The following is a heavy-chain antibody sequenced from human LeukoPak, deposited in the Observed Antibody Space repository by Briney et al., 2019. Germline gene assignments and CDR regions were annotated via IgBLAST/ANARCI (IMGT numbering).Heavy chain of an antibody. CDR2: INPSGTST. CDR3: ARGPPGRVYDSSKRGLFDP. Sequence: ASVKVSCKASGYTFTTYYIHWVRQAPGQGLEWMGIINPSGTSTTYAQKYQGRVTMTRDTSTSTVYMELSSLRSEDTAMYYCARGPPGRVYDSSKRGLFDPWGQGTLVTVSS. CDR1: GYTFTTYY. D-gene: IGHD3-22*01. V-gene: IGHV1-46*01. J-gene: IGHJ5*02.